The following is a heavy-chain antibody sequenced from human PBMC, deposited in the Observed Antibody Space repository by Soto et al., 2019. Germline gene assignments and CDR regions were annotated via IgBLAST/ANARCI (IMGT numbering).Heavy chain of an antibody. Sequence: EVQLLESGGGLLQPGGSLKLPCPASGFTFSSYVMSWVRRAQGRGLEWVSAISGSGGSTYNADSVKGRFTISRDNSKNTLYLQMNSLRAEDTAVYYCATSSDWYNWFDPWGQGTLVTVSS. V-gene: IGHV3-23*01. D-gene: IGHD6-19*01. J-gene: IGHJ5*02. CDR2: ISGSGGST. CDR3: ATSSDWYNWFDP. CDR1: GFTFSSYV.